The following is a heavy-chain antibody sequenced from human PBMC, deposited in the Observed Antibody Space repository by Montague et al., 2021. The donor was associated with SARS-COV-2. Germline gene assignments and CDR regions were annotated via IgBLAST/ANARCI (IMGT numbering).Heavy chain of an antibody. CDR3: ARGARQGYGFRLGSFDY. D-gene: IGHD3-10*01. CDR1: GGSLSGHY. CDR2: INHTGST. J-gene: IGHJ4*02. Sequence: SETLSLTCAVYGGSLSGHYWDWIRRPPGKGLVWIWEINHTGSTNNNPSLKSRVTMSVDTSKNQFSLKLSSVTAADTAVYYCARGARQGYGFRLGSFDYWGQGTLVTVSS. V-gene: IGHV4-34*01.